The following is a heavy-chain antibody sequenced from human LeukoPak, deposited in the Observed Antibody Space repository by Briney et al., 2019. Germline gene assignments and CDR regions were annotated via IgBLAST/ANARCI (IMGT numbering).Heavy chain of an antibody. CDR1: GGSISSYY. J-gene: IGHJ5*02. V-gene: IGHV4-4*09. CDR2: IYTSGST. CDR3: ARLLGYYDFWSGYYGGRFDP. Sequence: WETLSLTCTVSGGSISSYYWSWIRQPPGKGLGWIGYIYTSGSTNYNPSLKSRVAISVDPSKNQFSLKLSSLTSADTALYYCARLLGYYDFWSGYYGGRFDPWGQGTLVTVSS. D-gene: IGHD3-3*01.